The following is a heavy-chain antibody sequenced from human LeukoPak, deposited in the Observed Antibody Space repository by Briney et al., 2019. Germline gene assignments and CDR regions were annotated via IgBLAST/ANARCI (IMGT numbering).Heavy chain of an antibody. CDR3: ATYSNTRAPEYYFDY. CDR2: SDPEDGET. V-gene: IGHV1-24*01. J-gene: IGHJ4*02. Sequence: GASVKVSCKVSGYTLTELSMHWVRQAPGKGLEWMGGSDPEDGETIYAQKFQGRVTMTEDTSTDTAYMELSSLRSEDTAVYYCATYSNTRAPEYYFDYWGQGTLVTVSS. D-gene: IGHD2-21*01. CDR1: GYTLTELS.